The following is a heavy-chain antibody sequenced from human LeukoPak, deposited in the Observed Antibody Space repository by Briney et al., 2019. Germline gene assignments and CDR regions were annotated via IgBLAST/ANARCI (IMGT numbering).Heavy chain of an antibody. Sequence: ASVKVSCKASGYIFTSYGISWVRQAPGQGLEWMGWISAYNGNTNYAQKLQGRVTMTTDTSTSTAYMELRSLRSDDTAVYYCARDPTARYYDSSGYYSNWFDPWGQGTLVTVSS. J-gene: IGHJ5*02. CDR2: ISAYNGNT. V-gene: IGHV1-18*01. CDR3: ARDPTARYYDSSGYYSNWFDP. D-gene: IGHD3-22*01. CDR1: GYIFTSYG.